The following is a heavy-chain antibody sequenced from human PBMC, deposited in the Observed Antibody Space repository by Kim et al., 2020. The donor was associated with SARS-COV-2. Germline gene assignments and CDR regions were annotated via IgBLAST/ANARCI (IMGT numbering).Heavy chain of an antibody. V-gene: IGHV3-48*02. J-gene: IGHJ6*02. Sequence: KIYYADSVKGRFTISRDDVKNFLFLQMNSLRDEDTAVYYCARDGHGLDVWGQGTTVIVSS. CDR3: ARDGHGLDV. CDR2: KI.